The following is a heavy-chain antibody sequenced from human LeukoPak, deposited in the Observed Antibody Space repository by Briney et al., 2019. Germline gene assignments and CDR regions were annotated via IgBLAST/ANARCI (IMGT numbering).Heavy chain of an antibody. CDR2: IYYSGST. CDR3: ARIGTGTTVDY. CDR1: GGSISSYY. V-gene: IGHV4-59*01. D-gene: IGHD1-1*01. J-gene: IGHJ4*02. Sequence: SETLSLTCTVSGGSISSYYWSWLRQPPGKGLEGIGYIYYSGSTNYNPSLKSRVTISVDTSKNQFSLKLSSVTAADTAVYYCARIGTGTTVDYWGQGTLVTVSS.